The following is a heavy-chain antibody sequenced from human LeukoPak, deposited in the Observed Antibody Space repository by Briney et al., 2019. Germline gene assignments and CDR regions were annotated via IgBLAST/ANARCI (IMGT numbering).Heavy chain of an antibody. CDR1: GFTRSSYA. CDR3: AKVSHLEEWFSIDY. V-gene: IGHV3-30-3*01. D-gene: IGHD3-3*01. Sequence: PGGSLRLSCAASGFTRSSYAMHWVRQAPGKGLEWVAVISYDGSNKYYADSVKGRFTISRDNSKNTLYLQMNSLRAEDTAVYYCAKVSHLEEWFSIDYWGQGTLVTVSS. CDR2: ISYDGSNK. J-gene: IGHJ4*02.